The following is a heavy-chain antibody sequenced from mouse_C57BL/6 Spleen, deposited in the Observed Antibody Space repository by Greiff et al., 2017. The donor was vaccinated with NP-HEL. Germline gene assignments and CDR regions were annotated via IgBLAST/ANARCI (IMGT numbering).Heavy chain of an antibody. CDR3: ARYSSGSAWFAY. CDR1: GYTFTDYY. Sequence: EVQLQQSGPELVKPGASVKISCKASGYTFTDYYMNWVKQSHGKSLEWIGDINPINGGTSYNQKFKGKATLTVDKSSSTAYMELRSLTSEDSAVYYCARYSSGSAWFAYWGQGTLVTVSA. CDR2: INPINGGT. V-gene: IGHV1-26*01. J-gene: IGHJ3*01. D-gene: IGHD3-2*02.